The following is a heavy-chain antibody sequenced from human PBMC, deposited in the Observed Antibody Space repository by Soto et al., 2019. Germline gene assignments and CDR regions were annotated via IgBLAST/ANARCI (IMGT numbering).Heavy chain of an antibody. CDR2: ISAYNGNT. CDR3: ERAQTMGAGIAAAGTYYYYYGMDV. D-gene: IGHD6-13*01. V-gene: IGHV1-18*04. Sequence: ASMKVSCNASGYTFTSYGISWVRQAPGQGREWMGGISAYNGNTNYAQKLQGRVTMPKDTSTSTAYMEVRSLRSDDTAVYYCERAQTMGAGIAAAGTYYYYYGMDVWGQGTTVTVLL. J-gene: IGHJ6*02. CDR1: GYTFTSYG.